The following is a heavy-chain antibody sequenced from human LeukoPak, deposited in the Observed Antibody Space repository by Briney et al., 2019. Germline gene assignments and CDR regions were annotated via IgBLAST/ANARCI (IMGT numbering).Heavy chain of an antibody. D-gene: IGHD3-3*01. V-gene: IGHV1-69*13. CDR1: GGTFSSYA. CDR2: IIPIFGTA. J-gene: IGHJ4*02. Sequence: SVKVSCKASGGTFSSYAISWVRQAPGQGLEWMGGIIPIFGTANYAQKFQGRVTITADESTSTAYMGLSSLRSEDTAVYYCGRGGFFLPFNYGGQGTLFTVSS. CDR3: GRGGFFLPFNY.